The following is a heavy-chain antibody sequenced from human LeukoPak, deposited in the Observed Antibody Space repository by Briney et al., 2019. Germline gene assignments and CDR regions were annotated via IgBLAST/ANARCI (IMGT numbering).Heavy chain of an antibody. D-gene: IGHD6-19*01. CDR3: ARHWRIAVAGTSWWYFDL. J-gene: IGHJ2*01. CDR2: INHSGST. CDR1: GGSFSGYY. Sequence: PSETLSLTCAVYGGSFSGYYWSWIRQPPGKGLEWIGEINHSGSTNYNPSLKSRVTISVDTSKNQFSLKLSSVTAADTAVYYCARHWRIAVAGTSWWYFDLWGRGTLVTVSS. V-gene: IGHV4-34*01.